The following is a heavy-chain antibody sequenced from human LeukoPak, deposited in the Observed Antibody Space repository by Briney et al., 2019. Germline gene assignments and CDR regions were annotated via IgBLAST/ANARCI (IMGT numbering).Heavy chain of an antibody. V-gene: IGHV3-23*01. CDR3: AKDRTSSGSYSRFDY. CDR1: GFTFSSYG. Sequence: PGGSLRLSCAASGFTFSSYGMSWVRQAPGKGLEWVSAISGSGGSTYYADSVKGRFTISRDNSKNTLYLQMNSLRAEDTAVYYCAKDRTSSGSYSRFDYWGQGTLVTVSS. D-gene: IGHD1-26*01. J-gene: IGHJ4*02. CDR2: ISGSGGST.